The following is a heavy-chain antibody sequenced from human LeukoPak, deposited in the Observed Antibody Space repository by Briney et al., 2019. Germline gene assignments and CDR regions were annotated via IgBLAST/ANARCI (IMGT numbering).Heavy chain of an antibody. D-gene: IGHD1-1*01. CDR3: AKELERTLLEY. CDR1: GFTFSRYA. J-gene: IGHJ4*02. CDR2: IIGSGGTT. Sequence: GGSRRLSCAASGFTFSRYAMTWVRPAPGKGLEWVSFIIGSGGTTDYADSVKGRFTISRDSYKNTLYLQMKSLRAKDTAVYYCAKELERTLLEYWGQGTLVTVSS. V-gene: IGHV3-23*01.